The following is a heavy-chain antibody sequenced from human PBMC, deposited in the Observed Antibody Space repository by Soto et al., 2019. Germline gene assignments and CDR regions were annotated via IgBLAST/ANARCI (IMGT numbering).Heavy chain of an antibody. CDR1: GFTFSSYG. D-gene: IGHD6-19*01. J-gene: IGHJ4*02. CDR2: ISYDGTNK. V-gene: IGHV3-30*03. CDR3: ARDRLGGTFDY. Sequence: QVQLVESGGGVVQPGRSLRLSCAASGFTFSSYGMHWVRQAPGKGLEWVAVISYDGTNKYYADSVKGRFTISRENSKTTLFLQMNSLRAEDTALYYCARDRLGGTFDYWGQGNLVTVAS.